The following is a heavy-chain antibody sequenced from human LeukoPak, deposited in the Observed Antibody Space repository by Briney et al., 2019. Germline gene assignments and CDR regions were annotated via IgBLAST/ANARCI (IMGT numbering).Heavy chain of an antibody. Sequence: PSETLSLTCTVSGDSISSYYWSWIRQTPGKGLEWIGYIYYSGATNYNPSLKSRLTISLDTSKNQFSLKLRSVTVADTAVYYCARVKDPSYYYYYMDVWGKGTTVTVS. J-gene: IGHJ6*03. D-gene: IGHD2-15*01. CDR1: GDSISSYY. CDR2: IYYSGAT. V-gene: IGHV4-59*01. CDR3: ARVKDPSYYYYYMDV.